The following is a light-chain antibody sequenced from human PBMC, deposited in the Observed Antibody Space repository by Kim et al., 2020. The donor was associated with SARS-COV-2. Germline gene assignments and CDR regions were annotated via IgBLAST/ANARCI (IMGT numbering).Light chain of an antibody. CDR3: SSYTSSSIFYV. CDR1: SSDVGSYNR. J-gene: IGLJ1*01. CDR2: EVS. Sequence: QSVTISCTGTSSDVGSYNRVSWYQQPPGTAPKLMIYEVSNRPSGVPDRFSGSKSGNTASLTISGLQAEDEADYYCSSYTSSSIFYVFGTGTKVTVL. V-gene: IGLV2-18*02.